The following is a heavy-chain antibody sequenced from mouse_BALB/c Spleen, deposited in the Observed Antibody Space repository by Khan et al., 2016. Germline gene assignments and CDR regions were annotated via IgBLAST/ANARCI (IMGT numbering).Heavy chain of an antibody. CDR1: GFDFSRYW. J-gene: IGHJ3*01. V-gene: IGHV4-1*02. CDR3: ARAGYFGYVAY. Sequence: EVKLLESGGGLVQPGGSLRLSCAASGFDFSRYWMSWVRQAPGKGLEWIGEINPDSSTINYKPSLKHKFIISRDNSTNTLYLQMSKVRSEDTALYYGARAGYFGYVAYWGQGTLVSVSA. D-gene: IGHD2-10*02. CDR2: INPDSSTI.